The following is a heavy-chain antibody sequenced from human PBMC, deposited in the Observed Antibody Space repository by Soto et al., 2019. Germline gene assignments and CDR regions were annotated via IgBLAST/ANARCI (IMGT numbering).Heavy chain of an antibody. CDR2: IVPILGIA. CDR3: ARAAEYSSSWYDPYYYMDV. CDR1: GGTFSSYT. V-gene: IGHV1-69*02. Sequence: ASVKVSCKASGGTFSSYTISWVRQAPGQGLEWMGRIVPILGIANYAQKFQGRVTITADKSTSTAYMELSSLRSEDTAVYYCARAAEYSSSWYDPYYYMDVWGKGITVTV. J-gene: IGHJ6*03. D-gene: IGHD6-13*01.